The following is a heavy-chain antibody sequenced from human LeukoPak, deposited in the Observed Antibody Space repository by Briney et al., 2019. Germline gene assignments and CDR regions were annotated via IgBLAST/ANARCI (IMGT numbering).Heavy chain of an antibody. D-gene: IGHD2-15*01. V-gene: IGHV3-7*04. Sequence: PGGSLSHSCAASGFTFSSYWMSWVRQAPGKGLEWVANIKQDGSEKYYVDSVKGRFTISRDNAKNSVYLQMDSLRAEDTAVYYCARVGVSCYGYWGQGSLHTLSS. J-gene: IGHJ1*01. CDR2: IKQDGSEK. CDR3: ARVGVSCYGY. CDR1: GFTFSSYW.